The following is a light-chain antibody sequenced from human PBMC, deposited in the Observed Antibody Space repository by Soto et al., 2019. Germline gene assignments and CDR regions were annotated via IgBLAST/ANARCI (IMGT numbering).Light chain of an antibody. J-gene: IGKJ4*01. CDR2: DAS. V-gene: IGKV3-11*01. CDR3: QQRSDWPPLT. CDR1: QSVSNY. Sequence: EIVLTQSPATLSLSPGERATLSCRASQSVSNYLAWYQQKPGQAPRLLIYDASNRATGIPARFSGSGSGTDFALTISGLEPEDVAGYYCQQRSDWPPLTFGGGTKVETK.